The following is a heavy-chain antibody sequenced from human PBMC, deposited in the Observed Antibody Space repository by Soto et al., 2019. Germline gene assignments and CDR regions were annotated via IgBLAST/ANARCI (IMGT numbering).Heavy chain of an antibody. CDR2: IIPIFGTA. Sequence: GASVKVSCKASGGTFSSYAISWVRQAPGQGLEWMGGIIPIFGTANYAQKFQGRVTITADESTSTAYMELSSLRSEDTAVYYCARATGDSSGYPHGWFDPWGQGTLVTVSS. V-gene: IGHV1-69*13. CDR3: ARATGDSSGYPHGWFDP. J-gene: IGHJ5*02. CDR1: GGTFSSYA. D-gene: IGHD3-22*01.